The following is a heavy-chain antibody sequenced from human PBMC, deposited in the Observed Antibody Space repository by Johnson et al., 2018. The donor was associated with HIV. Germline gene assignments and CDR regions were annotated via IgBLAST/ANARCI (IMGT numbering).Heavy chain of an antibody. CDR3: ARACRDGYTCDAFDI. V-gene: IGHV3-66*01. CDR1: GLTVSGNY. D-gene: IGHD5-24*01. CDR2: IFSGGTT. J-gene: IGHJ3*02. Sequence: VQLVESGGGLVQPGGSLRLSCAASGLTVSGNYMTWVRQAPGKGLEWVSVIFSGGTTYYAGSVHGRFTISRDNSKNTLYLQMNSLRAEDKAVYYCARACRDGYTCDAFDIWGQGTMVTVSS.